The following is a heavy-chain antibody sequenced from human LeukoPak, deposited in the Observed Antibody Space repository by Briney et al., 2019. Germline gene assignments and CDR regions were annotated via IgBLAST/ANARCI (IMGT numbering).Heavy chain of an antibody. CDR1: GFTFRSFA. D-gene: IGHD4-17*01. CDR2: INDNGAGT. V-gene: IGHV3-23*01. J-gene: IGHJ3*02. Sequence: GGSLRLSCAASGFTFRSFAMSWVRQAPGKGLKWVSTINDNGAGTYYADSVNGRFTVSRDNSKNTLYLQMNSLRVEDTAVYFCARDPNGDYIGAFDMWGRGTKVSVS. CDR3: ARDPNGDYIGAFDM.